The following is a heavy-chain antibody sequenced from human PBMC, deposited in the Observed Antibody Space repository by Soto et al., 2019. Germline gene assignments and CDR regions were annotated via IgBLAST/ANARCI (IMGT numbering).Heavy chain of an antibody. V-gene: IGHV4-59*11. J-gene: IGHJ4*02. D-gene: IGHD7-27*01. CDR1: GGSISNHY. CDR2: IYYNGNT. Sequence: QVQLQESGPGLVKPSETLSLTCSVSGGSISNHYWSWIRQPPGKGLEWIGYIYYNGNTNYNPSLKSRVTMSVDKSRNQISLKLTTVTAADTAVYYWTRANWYSEYWGQGTLVTVSS. CDR3: TRANWYSEY.